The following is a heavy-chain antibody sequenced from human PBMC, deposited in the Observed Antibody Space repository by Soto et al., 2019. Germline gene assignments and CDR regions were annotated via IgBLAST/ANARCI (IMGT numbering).Heavy chain of an antibody. CDR2: ISSSSSTI. V-gene: IGHV3-48*01. J-gene: IGHJ5*02. D-gene: IGHD3-10*01. Sequence: EVQLVESGGGLVQPGGSLRLSCAASGFTFSSYSMNWVRXXPXXXLEWVSYISSSSSTIYYADSVKGRFTSSGDNAKXXLXXXXXXXXXXXXXXYYCAREGXSLNWFDPWGQGTLVTVSS. CDR1: GFTFSSYS. CDR3: AREGXSLNWFDP.